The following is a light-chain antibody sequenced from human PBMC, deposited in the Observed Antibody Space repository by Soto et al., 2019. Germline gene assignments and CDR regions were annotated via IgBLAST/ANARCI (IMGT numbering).Light chain of an antibody. CDR3: VSYTSTHSYV. J-gene: IGLJ1*01. V-gene: IGLV2-14*01. CDR1: SSDVGAYNA. Sequence: QSALTQFVSVSGSPGQSIAISCTGTSSDVGAYNAVSWYQQHPGKAPKIMIYAVSNRPSGVSNRFSGAKSGNTASLTISGLQAEDEADYYCVSYTSTHSYVFGTGTKVTVL. CDR2: AVS.